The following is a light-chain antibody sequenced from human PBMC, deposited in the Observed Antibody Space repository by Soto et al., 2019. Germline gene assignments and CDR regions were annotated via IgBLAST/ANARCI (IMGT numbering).Light chain of an antibody. J-gene: IGKJ5*01. Sequence: DIPMTQSPSSLSASVGDRVTITCRASQGIWNYLAWYQQKPGTVPKLLIYSASTLQSGVPSRFSGSGSGTDFTLTISSLQPEDVATYYCQKYNSVPVTFGQGTRLEIK. CDR2: SAS. CDR3: QKYNSVPVT. CDR1: QGIWNY. V-gene: IGKV1-27*01.